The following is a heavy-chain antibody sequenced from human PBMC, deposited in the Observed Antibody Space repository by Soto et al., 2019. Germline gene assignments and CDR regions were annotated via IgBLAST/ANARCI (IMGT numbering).Heavy chain of an antibody. Sequence: PGGSLRLSCAASGFTFSSYGMHWVRQAPGKGLEWLAVIWYDGSNKYYADSVKGRFTISRDNSKNTLYLQMNSLRAEDTAVYYCARVPDGYNYYFGYWGQGTLVTVSS. V-gene: IGHV3-33*01. CDR3: ARVPDGYNYYFGY. D-gene: IGHD5-12*01. CDR1: GFTFSSYG. J-gene: IGHJ4*02. CDR2: IWYDGSNK.